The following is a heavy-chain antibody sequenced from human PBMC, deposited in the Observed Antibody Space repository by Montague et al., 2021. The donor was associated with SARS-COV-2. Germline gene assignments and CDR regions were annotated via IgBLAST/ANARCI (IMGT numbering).Heavy chain of an antibody. Sequence: SETLSLTCTVSGGSISSSSYYWGWIRQPPGKGLEWIGSIYYSGSTYYNPSLKSRVTISVDTSKSQFSLKPSSVTAADTAVYYCARQRRGGLVSTPRFFDYWGQGTLVTVSS. CDR3: ARQRRGGLVSTPRFFDY. V-gene: IGHV4-39*01. CDR2: IYYSGST. J-gene: IGHJ4*02. D-gene: IGHD6-19*01. CDR1: GGSISSSSYY.